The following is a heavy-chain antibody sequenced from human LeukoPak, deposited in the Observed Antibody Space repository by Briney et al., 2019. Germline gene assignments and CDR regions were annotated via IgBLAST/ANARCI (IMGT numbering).Heavy chain of an antibody. V-gene: IGHV3-23*01. CDR2: MSGSGGST. J-gene: IGHJ3*02. Sequence: GGSLRLSCAASGFTFNSYAMSWVRQAPGKGLEWVSDMSGSGGSTYYADPVKGRFTISRDNAKNTLYLQMNSLRAEDTAVYYCAKDRGVRSDIWGQGTMVTVSS. D-gene: IGHD4-17*01. CDR1: GFTFNSYA. CDR3: AKDRGVRSDI.